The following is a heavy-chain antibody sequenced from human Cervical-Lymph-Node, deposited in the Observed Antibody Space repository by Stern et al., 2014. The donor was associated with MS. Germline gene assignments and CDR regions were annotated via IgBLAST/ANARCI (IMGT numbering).Heavy chain of an antibody. CDR1: GYTFSRYY. CDR3: ARDAHGDSFDY. CDR2: INPSDGST. Sequence: QVKLVQSGAEVKKPGASVKVSCEASGYTFSRYYMHWVRQAPGQGLEWMGMINPSDGSTNYAQKFQGRVTMARDTSTSTVYMELNSLRSDDTAVYYCARDAHGDSFDYWGQGTLVTVSS. J-gene: IGHJ4*02. V-gene: IGHV1-46*01. D-gene: IGHD4-17*01.